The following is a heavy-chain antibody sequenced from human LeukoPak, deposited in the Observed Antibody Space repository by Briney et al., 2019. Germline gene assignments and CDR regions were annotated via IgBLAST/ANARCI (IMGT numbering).Heavy chain of an antibody. CDR1: GFTFSNYW. CDR2: INQDGSQK. CDR3: ARDWFDGDYDRFDY. Sequence: GGALRLSCAVSGFTFSNYWMSWFRQAPGKGLEWVANINQDGSQKFSVDSVKGRFTISRDTAKNSLYLQMNSLRVEDTAVYYCARDWFDGDYDRFDYWAREPGSPSPQ. V-gene: IGHV3-7*03. J-gene: IGHJ4*02. D-gene: IGHD4-17*01.